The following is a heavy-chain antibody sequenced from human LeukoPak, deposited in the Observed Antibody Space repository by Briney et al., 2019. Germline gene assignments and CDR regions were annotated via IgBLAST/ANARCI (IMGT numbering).Heavy chain of an antibody. CDR1: GGSFSGYY. CDR2: INHSGST. V-gene: IGHV4-34*01. Sequence: PSETLSLTCAVYGGSFSGYYWGWIRQPPGKGLEWIGEINHSGSTNYNPSLKSRVTISVDTSKNQFSLKLSSVTAADTAVYYCARGYSGSYGSGYYFDYWGQGTLVTVSS. D-gene: IGHD1-26*01. J-gene: IGHJ4*02. CDR3: ARGYSGSYGSGYYFDY.